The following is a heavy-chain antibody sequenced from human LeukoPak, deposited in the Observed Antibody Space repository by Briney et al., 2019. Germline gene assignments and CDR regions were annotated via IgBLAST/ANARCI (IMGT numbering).Heavy chain of an antibody. CDR3: AKDSFVEVRGVISYYYYGMDV. J-gene: IGHJ6*04. Sequence: GGSLRLSCAASGFTFSSYAMSCVRQAPGKGLEWVSAISGSGGSTYYAHSVKGRFTISRDNSKNTLYLQMNSLRAEDTAVYYCAKDSFVEVRGVISYYYYGMDVWGKGTTVTVSS. CDR2: ISGSGGST. D-gene: IGHD3-10*01. V-gene: IGHV3-23*01. CDR1: GFTFSSYA.